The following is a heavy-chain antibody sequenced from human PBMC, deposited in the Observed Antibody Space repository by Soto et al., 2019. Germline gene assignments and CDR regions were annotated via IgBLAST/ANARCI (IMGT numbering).Heavy chain of an antibody. CDR3: ARSTQYSASLEFDY. V-gene: IGHV1-2*02. Sequence: QVQLVQSGAGVRKPGASVKVACTASGYTFTDYFIHWVRQAPGQGLEWLGWINPATGGTVFAQNFQGRVTMARDTPVNTVNMELSSLRSGDTALYYCARSTQYSASLEFDYWGQGTLVAVSS. CDR1: GYTFTDYF. CDR2: INPATGGT. D-gene: IGHD1-1*01. J-gene: IGHJ4*02.